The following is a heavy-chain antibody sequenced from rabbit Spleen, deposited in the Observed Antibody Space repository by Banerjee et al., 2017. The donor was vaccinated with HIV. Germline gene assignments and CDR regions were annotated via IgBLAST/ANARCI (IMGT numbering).Heavy chain of an antibody. V-gene: IGHV1S45*01. D-gene: IGHD8-1*01. CDR3: ARDTGSSFSSYGMDL. Sequence: QEQLVESGGGLVKPGASLTLTCTASGFSFSSSYWICWVRQAPGKGLEWIACIYADSSTFTYYASWAKGRFTISKISSTTVTLQMTSLTAADTATYFCARDTGSSFSSYGMDLWGQGTLVTVS. CDR2: IYADSSTFT. J-gene: IGHJ6*01. CDR1: GFSFSSSYW.